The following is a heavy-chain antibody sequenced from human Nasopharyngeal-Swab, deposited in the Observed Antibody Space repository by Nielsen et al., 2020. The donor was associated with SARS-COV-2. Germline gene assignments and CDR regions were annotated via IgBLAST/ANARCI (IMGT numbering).Heavy chain of an antibody. CDR3: AGRDYYDSSGYLIDY. CDR1: GFTFSSYS. V-gene: IGHV3-21*01. J-gene: IGHJ4*02. CDR2: ISSSSSYI. D-gene: IGHD3-22*01. Sequence: GESLKISCAASGFTFSSYSMNWVRQAPGKGLEWVSSISSSSSYIYYADSVKGRFTISRDNAKNSLYLQMNSLRAEDTAVYYCAGRDYYDSSGYLIDYWGQGTLVTVSS.